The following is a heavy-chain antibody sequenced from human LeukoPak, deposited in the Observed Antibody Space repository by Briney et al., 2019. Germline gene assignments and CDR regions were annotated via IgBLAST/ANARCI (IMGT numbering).Heavy chain of an antibody. CDR2: ISAYNVNT. CDR3: ARDRYDSWSGYYMNAFDI. CDR1: GYTFSSYG. J-gene: IGHJ3*02. Sequence: GASVKVSCKASGYTFSSYGISWVRQAPGQGLEWMGWISAYNVNTNYAQKLQGRVTMTTDTSTSTAYMELRSLRSDDTAVYYCARDRYDSWSGYYMNAFDIWGQGTMVTVSS. D-gene: IGHD3-3*01. V-gene: IGHV1-18*01.